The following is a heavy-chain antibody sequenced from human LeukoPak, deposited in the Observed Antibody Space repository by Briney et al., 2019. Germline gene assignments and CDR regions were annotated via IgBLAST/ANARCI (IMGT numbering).Heavy chain of an antibody. CDR1: GFTFRDYY. V-gene: IGHV3-11*01. CDR2: ISSSGSTI. J-gene: IGHJ4*02. CDR3: TRDRSYYYDSSGYYNY. Sequence: GGSLRLSCAASGFTFRDYYMSWIRQAPGKGLEWVSYISSSGSTIYYADSVKGRFTISRDNAKNSLYLQMNSLRAEDTAVYYCTRDRSYYYDSSGYYNYWGQGTLVTVSS. D-gene: IGHD3-22*01.